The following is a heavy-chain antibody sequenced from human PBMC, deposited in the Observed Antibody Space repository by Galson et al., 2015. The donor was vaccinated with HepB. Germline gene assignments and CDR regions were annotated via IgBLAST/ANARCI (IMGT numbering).Heavy chain of an antibody. CDR3: VKDGLEQWLAYFDY. CDR2: VSNNGDST. CDR1: GFIFRSYA. D-gene: IGHD6-19*01. V-gene: IGHV3-64D*06. Sequence: SLRLSCAASGFIFRSYAMNWVRQAPGKGLEYVSGVSNNGDSTYYADSVKRRFTISRDNSKNTLYLRMSSLRAEDTAVYYCVKDGLEQWLAYFDYWGQGTLVTVSS. J-gene: IGHJ4*02.